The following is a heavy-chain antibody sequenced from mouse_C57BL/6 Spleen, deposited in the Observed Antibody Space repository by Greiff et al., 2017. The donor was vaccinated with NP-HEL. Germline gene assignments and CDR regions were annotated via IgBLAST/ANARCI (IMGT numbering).Heavy chain of an antibody. CDR3: ARRGAGAY. Sequence: QVQLQQPGAELVKPGASVKLSCKASGYTFTSYWMQWVKQRPGQGLEWIGEIDPSDSYTNYNQKFKGKATLTVDTSSSTAYMQLSSLTSEDSAVYYCARRGAGAYWGQGTLVTVSA. CDR2: IDPSDSYT. J-gene: IGHJ3*01. V-gene: IGHV1-50*01. D-gene: IGHD6-1*01. CDR1: GYTFTSYW.